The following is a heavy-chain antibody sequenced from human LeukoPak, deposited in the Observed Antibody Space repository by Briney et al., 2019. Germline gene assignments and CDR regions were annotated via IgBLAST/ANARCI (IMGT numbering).Heavy chain of an antibody. Sequence: GGSLRLSCAASGFTFSSYEMNWVRQAPGKGLEWVSYISSSGSTIYYADSVKGRFTISRDNAKNSLYLQMNSLRAEDTAVYYCAREGITMVRGVFEDYYYYYMDVWGKGTTVTVSS. D-gene: IGHD3-10*01. V-gene: IGHV3-48*03. J-gene: IGHJ6*03. CDR3: AREGITMVRGVFEDYYYYYMDV. CDR1: GFTFSSYE. CDR2: ISSSGSTI.